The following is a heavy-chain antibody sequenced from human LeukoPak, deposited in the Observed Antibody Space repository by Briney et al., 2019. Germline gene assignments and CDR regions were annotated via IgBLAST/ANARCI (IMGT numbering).Heavy chain of an antibody. Sequence: GESLKISCKGSGYSFTSYWIGWVRQMPGKGLEWMGITYPGDSDTRYSPSFQGQVTISADKSISTAYLQWSSLKASDTAMYYCARQLGDARITLLGVGSPLDYWGQGTLVTVSS. D-gene: IGHD3-3*01. CDR1: GYSFTSYW. CDR3: ARQLGDARITLLGVGSPLDY. V-gene: IGHV5-51*01. J-gene: IGHJ4*02. CDR2: TYPGDSDT.